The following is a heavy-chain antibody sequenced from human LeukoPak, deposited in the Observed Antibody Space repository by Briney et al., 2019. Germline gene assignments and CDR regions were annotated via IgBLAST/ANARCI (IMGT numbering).Heavy chain of an antibody. CDR3: ARLPAATSAFDI. D-gene: IGHD2-15*01. Sequence: GASVKVSCKASGYTFTSYYIHWVRQAPGQGLEWMGIINPSGGSTTYAQKFQGRVTMTRDTSTSTVYMELSSLKSEDTAVYYCARLPAATSAFDIWGQGTMVTVSS. CDR2: INPSGGST. V-gene: IGHV1-46*01. J-gene: IGHJ3*02. CDR1: GYTFTSYY.